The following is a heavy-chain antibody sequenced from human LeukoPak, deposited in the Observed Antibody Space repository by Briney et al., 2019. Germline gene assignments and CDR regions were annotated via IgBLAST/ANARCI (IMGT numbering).Heavy chain of an antibody. V-gene: IGHV3-74*01. Sequence: PGGSLRLSCAASGFTFSSYWMQWVRHAPGKGLVWVSRLSPDGSSTTSADSVKGRFTISRDNAKNTLYLKIGSLRADDTVVYYCTRMSREAPGLSDLWGQGTLVTVSS. CDR3: TRMSREAPGLSDL. CDR2: LSPDGSST. D-gene: IGHD5-24*01. J-gene: IGHJ5*02. CDR1: GFTFSSYW.